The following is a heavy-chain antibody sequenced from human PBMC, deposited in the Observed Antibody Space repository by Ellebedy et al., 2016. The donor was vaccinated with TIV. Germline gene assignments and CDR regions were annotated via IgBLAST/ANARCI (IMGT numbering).Heavy chain of an antibody. V-gene: IGHV1-69*13. CDR1: GGTFSSYA. Sequence: SVKVSXXASGGTFSSYAISWVRQAPGQGLEWMGGIIPIFGTANYAQKFQGRVTITADESTSTAYMELSSLRSEDTAVYYCARPYSSSLSWFDPWGQGTLVTVSS. D-gene: IGHD6-6*01. J-gene: IGHJ5*02. CDR2: IIPIFGTA. CDR3: ARPYSSSLSWFDP.